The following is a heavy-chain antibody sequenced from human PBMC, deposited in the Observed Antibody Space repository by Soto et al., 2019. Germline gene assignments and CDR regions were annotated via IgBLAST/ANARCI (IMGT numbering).Heavy chain of an antibody. CDR1: GDSVTISDYY. D-gene: IGHD3-22*01. CDR3: AAHDSGGYYAEY. V-gene: IGHV4-39*01. Sequence: QLQLQESGPGLVKPSETLSLTCTVSGDSVTISDYYWGWIRQPPGKGLEWIGSIHYSGSTYYNPSLKSRVTISVDTSKTQFSLKLTSVTAADAAVYYCAAHDSGGYYAEYWGQGTLVTVSA. J-gene: IGHJ4*02. CDR2: IHYSGST.